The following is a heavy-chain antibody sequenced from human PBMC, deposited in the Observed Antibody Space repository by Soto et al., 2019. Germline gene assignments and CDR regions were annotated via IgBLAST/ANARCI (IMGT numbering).Heavy chain of an antibody. Sequence: SHTRSVADGYIISRSCYWCWIRKPPGKGLEWIGSIYYSGSTYYNPSLKSRVTISVDTSKNQFSLKLSSVTAADTAVYYCARHDGPYYYDILTGYYAFDYWGQGTLVTVSS. CDR1: DGYIISRSCY. CDR3: ARHDGPYYYDILTGYYAFDY. J-gene: IGHJ4*02. V-gene: IGHV4-39*01. CDR2: IYYSGST. D-gene: IGHD3-9*01.